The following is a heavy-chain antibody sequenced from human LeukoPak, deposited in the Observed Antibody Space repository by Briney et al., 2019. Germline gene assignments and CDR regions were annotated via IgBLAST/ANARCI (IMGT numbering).Heavy chain of an antibody. Sequence: GGSLRLSCAASGFTFSNYAFHWVRQAPGKGLEYVSAISRDGGSTYYVDSVKGRFTISRDDSKNTVYLQMDGLRAEDMAVYYCARDGATSCLGYWGRGTLVTVSS. V-gene: IGHV3-64*02. CDR3: ARDGATSCLGY. D-gene: IGHD1-26*01. CDR1: GFTFSNYA. J-gene: IGHJ4*02. CDR2: ISRDGGST.